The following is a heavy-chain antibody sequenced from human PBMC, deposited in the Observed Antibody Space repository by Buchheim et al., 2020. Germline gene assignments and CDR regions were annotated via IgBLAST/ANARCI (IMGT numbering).Heavy chain of an antibody. CDR1: GGSVSSSSYF. CDR3: ARHRGGSGSYYNIDY. D-gene: IGHD3-10*01. Sequence: QLQLQESGPGLVKPSETLSLTCTVSGGSVSSSSYFWGWIRQPPGEGLEWIGTIYYSGSTYYSPSLKSRITISVDTSKNQFSLKLSSVTAADTAVYYCARHRGGSGSYYNIDYWGQGTL. J-gene: IGHJ4*02. CDR2: IYYSGST. V-gene: IGHV4-39*01.